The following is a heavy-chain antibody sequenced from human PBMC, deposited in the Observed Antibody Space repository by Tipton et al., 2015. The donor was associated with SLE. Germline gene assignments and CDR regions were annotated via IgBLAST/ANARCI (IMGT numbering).Heavy chain of an antibody. J-gene: IGHJ3*01. CDR1: GYSFTSYY. CDR2: INPNTGNT. V-gene: IGHV1-2*06. Sequence: QSGAEVKKPGASVKVSCKASGYSFTSYYIHWVRQAPGQGLEWVGRINPNTGNTNYPQKFQGRVTTTRDTAISTAYMELSRLRTDDTAVYYCAIGLTLLVVKDGFDVWGQGTMVTVSS. CDR3: AIGLTLLVVKDGFDV. D-gene: IGHD3-22*01.